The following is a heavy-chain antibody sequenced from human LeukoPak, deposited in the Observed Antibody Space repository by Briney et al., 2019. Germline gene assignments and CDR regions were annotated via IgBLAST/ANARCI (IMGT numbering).Heavy chain of an antibody. CDR2: IKQDGSKK. CDR3: TRVGYIDEGINY. V-gene: IGHV3-7*04. J-gene: IGHJ4*02. Sequence: GGSLRLSCVASGFPLSSYWMTWVRQAPGKGLEWVASIKQDGSKKSYVDSVKGRFTISRDNAKNSLYLQMNSLRAEDTAIYYCTRVGYIDEGINYWGQGTLVTVSS. CDR1: GFPLSSYW. D-gene: IGHD5-24*01.